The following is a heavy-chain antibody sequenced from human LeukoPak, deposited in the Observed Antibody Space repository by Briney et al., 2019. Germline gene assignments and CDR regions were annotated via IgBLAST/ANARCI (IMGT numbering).Heavy chain of an antibody. CDR1: GITFSNYA. D-gene: IGHD4-23*01. Sequence: GGSLRLSCAASGITFSNYANHWVRQAPGKGLEWVAYIRSDGSDKYYVDSVKGRFTISRDNSKNTLYPQMNSLRTEDTAVYYCASGGNLGTYFFDYWGQGTLVTVSS. CDR3: ASGGNLGTYFFDY. J-gene: IGHJ4*02. V-gene: IGHV3-30*02. CDR2: IRSDGSDK.